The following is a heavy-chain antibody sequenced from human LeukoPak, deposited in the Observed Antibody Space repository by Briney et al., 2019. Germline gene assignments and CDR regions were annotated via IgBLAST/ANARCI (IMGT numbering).Heavy chain of an antibody. CDR3: ARLIAYGSGSYNSEDAMGV. CDR1: GDSISSAGYY. D-gene: IGHD3-10*01. Sequence: PSETLSLTCTVSGDSISSAGYYWTWIRQHPGEGLEWIGYIYYSGSTFYNPSLKSRVTISVDTSKTQFSLNLRSVTAADTAVYYCARLIAYGSGSYNSEDAMGVWGQGIMVTVSS. CDR2: IYYSGST. V-gene: IGHV4-31*03. J-gene: IGHJ6*02.